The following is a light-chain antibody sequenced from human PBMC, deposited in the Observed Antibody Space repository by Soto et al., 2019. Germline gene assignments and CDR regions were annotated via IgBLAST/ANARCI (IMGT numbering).Light chain of an antibody. J-gene: IGKJ5*01. CDR2: AAS. Sequence: DIQMTQSTSSMSASVGDRVTISCRASQTISINLNWYQQKPGKAPKLLIYAASNLQSGVPSRFSGSGSGTDLTIATSTLHDENFAPYYYPHWASIPITFRQGKRLEI. CDR1: QTISIN. CDR3: PHWASIPIT. V-gene: IGKV1-39*01.